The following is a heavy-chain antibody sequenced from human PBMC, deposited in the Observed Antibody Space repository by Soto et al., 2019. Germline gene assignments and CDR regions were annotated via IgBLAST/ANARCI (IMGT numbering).Heavy chain of an antibody. Sequence: ASVNVSCKASGYTFTSYGISWVRQAPGQGLEWMGWISAYNGNTNYAQKLQGRVTMTTDTSTSTAYMELRSLRSDDTAVYYCARDLGAIYDILTGYGMDVWGQGTTVTVSS. J-gene: IGHJ6*02. V-gene: IGHV1-18*01. CDR1: GYTFTSYG. CDR2: ISAYNGNT. CDR3: ARDLGAIYDILTGYGMDV. D-gene: IGHD3-9*01.